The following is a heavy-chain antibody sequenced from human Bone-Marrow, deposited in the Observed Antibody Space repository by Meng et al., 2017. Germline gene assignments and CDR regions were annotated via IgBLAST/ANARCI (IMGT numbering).Heavy chain of an antibody. CDR3: ARAAYDIWSGYAP. V-gene: IGHV4-4*03. D-gene: IGHD3-3*01. CDR2: IYHDGST. CDR1: GAPISSSPW. Sequence: AQPRGTLPPTCAAAGAPISSSPWWSWVRKPPGKGQELIGEIYHDGSTNYPPSLKSRVTISVDKSKNQFSLKLSSVTAADTAVYYCARAAYDIWSGYAPWGQGSLVTVSS. J-gene: IGHJ5*02.